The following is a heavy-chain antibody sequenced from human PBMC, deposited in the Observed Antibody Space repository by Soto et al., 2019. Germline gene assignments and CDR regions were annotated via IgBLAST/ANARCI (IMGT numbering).Heavy chain of an antibody. CDR2: ISYDGSNK. V-gene: IGHV3-30*18. J-gene: IGHJ6*02. CDR3: AKFGRAIFDYYYGMDV. Sequence: PGGSLRLSCAASGFTFSSYGMHWVRQAPGKGLEWVAVISYDGSNKYYADSVKGRFTISRDNSKNTLYLQMNSLRAEDTAVYYCAKFGRAIFDYYYGMDVWGQGTTVTVSS. D-gene: IGHD3-3*01. CDR1: GFTFSSYG.